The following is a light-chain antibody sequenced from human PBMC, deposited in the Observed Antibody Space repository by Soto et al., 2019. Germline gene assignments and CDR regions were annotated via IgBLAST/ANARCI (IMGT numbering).Light chain of an antibody. CDR3: APCDDSLDVPV. Sequence: QSVLTQPPSASGTPGQRVTISCSGSSSNIGTNAVNWYQQLPGTAPKLLIYNNNQRPSGVPDRFSGTKSGTSASLAISGLQSEDEANYYSAPCDDSLDVPVFGGGTKVTVL. V-gene: IGLV1-44*01. CDR2: NNN. CDR1: SSNIGTNA. J-gene: IGLJ2*01.